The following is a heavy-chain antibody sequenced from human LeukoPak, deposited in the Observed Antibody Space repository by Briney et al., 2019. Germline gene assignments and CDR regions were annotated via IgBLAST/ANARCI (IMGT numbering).Heavy chain of an antibody. CDR3: ARADYYDSSGYYPPRYFDY. CDR1: GGSISSGGYS. J-gene: IGHJ4*02. CDR2: IHHSGST. D-gene: IGHD3-22*01. V-gene: IGHV4-30-2*01. Sequence: SQTLSLTCAVSGGSISSGGYSWSWIRQPPGKGLEWIGYIHHSGSTYYNPSLKSRVTISVDRSKNQFSLKLSSVTAADTAVYYCARADYYDSSGYYPPRYFDYWGQGTLVTVSS.